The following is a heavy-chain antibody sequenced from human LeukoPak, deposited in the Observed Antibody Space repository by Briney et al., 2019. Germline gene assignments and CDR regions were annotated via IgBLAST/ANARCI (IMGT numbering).Heavy chain of an antibody. CDR3: ARASGYYDSSGYYPPGYYYYMDV. V-gene: IGHV1-69*06. CDR2: IIPIFGTA. J-gene: IGHJ6*03. Sequence: GASVKVSCKASGGTFSSYAISWVRQAPGQGLEWMGGIIPIFGTANYAQKFQGRVTITADKSTSTAYMELSSLRSEDTAVYYCARASGYYDSSGYYPPGYYYYMDVWGKGTTVTVSS. CDR1: GGTFSSYA. D-gene: IGHD3-22*01.